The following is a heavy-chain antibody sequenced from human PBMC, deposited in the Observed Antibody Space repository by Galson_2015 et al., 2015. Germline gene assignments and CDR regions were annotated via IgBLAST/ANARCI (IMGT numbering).Heavy chain of an antibody. Sequence: SLRLSCAASGFTVSSNYMTWVRQAPGTGLEWVLVIYSGGSTYYADSVKGRFIISRDNSKNTLYLQMNSLRAEDTAVYYCARGQYSSSWYFDLWGRGTLVTVSS. D-gene: IGHD6-6*01. CDR3: ARGQYSSSWYFDL. J-gene: IGHJ2*01. CDR2: IYSGGST. CDR1: GFTVSSNY. V-gene: IGHV3-66*01.